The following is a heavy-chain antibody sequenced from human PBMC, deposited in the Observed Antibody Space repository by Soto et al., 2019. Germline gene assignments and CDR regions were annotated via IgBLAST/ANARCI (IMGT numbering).Heavy chain of an antibody. CDR3: PRSMGPGSPNFDY. D-gene: IGHD3-10*01. J-gene: IGHJ4*02. CDR2: LSDST. V-gene: IGHV3-23*01. Sequence: EVQLLESGGGLVQPGGSLRLSCALSGFTFSTYDMSYAMSWVRQAPGKGLEWVSTLSDSTYYADSVKGLFTIPTDNSKSNLLPQMNTPRPADTAVYYCPRSMGPGSPNFDYWGQGTLVTVSS. CDR1: GFTFSTYDMSYA.